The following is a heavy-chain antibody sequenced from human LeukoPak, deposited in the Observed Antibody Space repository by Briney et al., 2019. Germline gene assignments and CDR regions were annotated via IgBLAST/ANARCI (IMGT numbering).Heavy chain of an antibody. V-gene: IGHV4-39*07. CDR3: ARVSAAQKFDY. J-gene: IGHJ4*02. CDR2: IYYTGST. Sequence: SETLSLTCTVSGGSISRSSYYWGWIRQPPGKGVEFIGNIYYTGSTYYNPSLKSRVTISVDTSKNQFSLKLSSVTAADTAVYYCARVSAAQKFDYWGQGTLVTVSS. D-gene: IGHD6-13*01. CDR1: GGSISRSSYY.